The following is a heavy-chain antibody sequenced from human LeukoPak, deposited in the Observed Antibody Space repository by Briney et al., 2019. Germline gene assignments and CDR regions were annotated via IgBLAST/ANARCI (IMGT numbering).Heavy chain of an antibody. CDR3: AKDIGSYYDY. Sequence: GSLRLSCVASGFTFSSNGMHWVRQAPGKGLEWVTFIQYDGSKKYYADSVKGRFTISRDNSRNTLYLEMNSLRAEDTAVYYCAKDIGSYYDYWGQGILVTVSS. CDR1: GFTFSSNG. CDR2: IQYDGSKK. V-gene: IGHV3-30*02. D-gene: IGHD3-10*01. J-gene: IGHJ4*02.